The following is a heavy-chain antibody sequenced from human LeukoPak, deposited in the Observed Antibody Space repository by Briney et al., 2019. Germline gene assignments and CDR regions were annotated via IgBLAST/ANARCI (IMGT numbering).Heavy chain of an antibody. CDR3: ATLRGASTAVFDS. J-gene: IGHJ4*02. D-gene: IGHD2-21*02. CDR2: IHYSGDT. V-gene: IGHV4-59*08. Sequence: SETLSLTCTVSGGSISYDYWSWIRQSPGKRLEWIGYIHYSGDTNYSPSLKSRVTISVDTSKNQFYLKLSSVTAADTALYYCATLRGASTAVFDSWGQGALVTVSS. CDR1: GGSISYDY.